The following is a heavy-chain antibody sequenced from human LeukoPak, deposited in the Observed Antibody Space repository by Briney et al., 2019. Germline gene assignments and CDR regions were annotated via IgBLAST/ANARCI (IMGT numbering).Heavy chain of an antibody. J-gene: IGHJ4*02. Sequence: ASVKVSCKASGYTFTGYYMHWVRQAPGQGLEWMGWINPNSGGTNYAQKFQGRVTMTRDTSISTAYTELSRLRSDDTAVYYCARTYYDSSGYCFDYWGQGTLVTVSS. CDR2: INPNSGGT. D-gene: IGHD3-22*01. V-gene: IGHV1-2*02. CDR3: ARTYYDSSGYCFDY. CDR1: GYTFTGYY.